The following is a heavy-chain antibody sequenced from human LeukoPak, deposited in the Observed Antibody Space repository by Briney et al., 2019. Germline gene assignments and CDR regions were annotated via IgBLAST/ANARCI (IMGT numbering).Heavy chain of an antibody. V-gene: IGHV4-61*02. D-gene: IGHD1-26*01. CDR1: GGSIRSGSYY. CDR3: ARFNSGSYQHYFDY. CDR2: IHAGGST. Sequence: PSETLSLTCTVSGGSIRSGSYYWSWIRQPAGKGLEWIGRIHAGGSTNYNPSLKSRVTISADTSKNQFSLKLSSVTAADTAVYYCARFNSGSYQHYFDYWGQGTLVTVSS. J-gene: IGHJ4*02.